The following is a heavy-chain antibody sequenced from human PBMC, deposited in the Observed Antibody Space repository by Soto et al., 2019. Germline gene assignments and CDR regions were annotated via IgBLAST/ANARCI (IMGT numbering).Heavy chain of an antibody. J-gene: IGHJ2*01. Sequence: GGSLGLSCADSGFTFSSYAMSWVRQAPGKGLEWVSAISGSGGSTYYADSVKGRFTISRDNSKNTLYLQMNSLRAEDTAVYYCAAYLYYYDSSGPGWYFDLWGRGTLVTVSS. D-gene: IGHD3-22*01. CDR2: ISGSGGST. CDR1: GFTFSSYA. V-gene: IGHV3-23*01. CDR3: AAYLYYYDSSGPGWYFDL.